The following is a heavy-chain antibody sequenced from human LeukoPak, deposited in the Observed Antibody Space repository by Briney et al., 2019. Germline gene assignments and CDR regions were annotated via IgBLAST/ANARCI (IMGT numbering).Heavy chain of an antibody. CDR1: GGSISSSSYY. Sequence: SETLSLTCTVSGGSISSSSYYWGWIRQPPGKGLEWIGSIYYSGSTYYNPSLKSRVTISVDKSKNQFSLKLSAVPAADTAVYYCARAGRGTFDYWGQGTLVTVSS. CDR2: IYYSGST. CDR3: ARAGRGTFDY. V-gene: IGHV4-39*07. J-gene: IGHJ4*02. D-gene: IGHD2/OR15-2a*01.